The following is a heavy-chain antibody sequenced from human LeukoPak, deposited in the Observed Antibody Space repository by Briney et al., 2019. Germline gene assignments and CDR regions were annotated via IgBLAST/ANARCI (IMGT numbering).Heavy chain of an antibody. CDR2: INPNSGGT. V-gene: IGHV1-2*02. CDR1: GYTFTGYY. Sequence: ASVKVSCKASGYTFTGYYMHWVRQAPGQGVEGVGWINPNSGGTNYAQKFQGRVTMTRATSLSTDYMELSRLRSAATAVYSCASTVVVISSFDYWGHGTLVTVSS. J-gene: IGHJ4*01. CDR3: ASTVVVISSFDY. D-gene: IGHD3-22*01.